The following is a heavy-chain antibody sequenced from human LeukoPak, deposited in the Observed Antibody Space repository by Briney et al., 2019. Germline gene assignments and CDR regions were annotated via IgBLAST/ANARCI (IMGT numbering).Heavy chain of an antibody. J-gene: IGHJ4*02. Sequence: PSETLSLTCAVSGGSISSSNWWSWVRQPPGKGLEWIGEINHSGSTNYNPSLKSRVTISVDTSKNQFSLKLSSVTAADTAVYYCARRARRSKYYFDYWGQGTLVTVSS. CDR1: GGSISSSNW. CDR3: ARRARRSKYYFDY. D-gene: IGHD4-17*01. V-gene: IGHV4-4*02. CDR2: INHSGST.